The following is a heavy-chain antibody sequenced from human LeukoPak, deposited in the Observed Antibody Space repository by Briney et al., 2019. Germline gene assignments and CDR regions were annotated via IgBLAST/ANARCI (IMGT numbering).Heavy chain of an antibody. CDR3: ARGPGQEDRLLWFGELLEAFDI. V-gene: IGHV4-34*01. CDR1: GGSFSGYY. J-gene: IGHJ3*02. CDR2: INHSGST. D-gene: IGHD3-10*01. Sequence: PSETLSLTCAVYGGSFSGYYWSWIRQPPGKGLEWIGEINHSGSTNYNPSLKSRVTISVDTSKNQFSLRVSSVTAADTAVYYCARGPGQEDRLLWFGELLEAFDIWGQGTMVAVSS.